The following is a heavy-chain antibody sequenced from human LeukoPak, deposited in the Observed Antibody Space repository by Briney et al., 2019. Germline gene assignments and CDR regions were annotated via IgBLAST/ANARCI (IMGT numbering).Heavy chain of an antibody. CDR3: AKDCNGGNCYIDY. CDR2: MSGRGVST. CDR1: GFTFTNYA. D-gene: IGHD2-15*01. Sequence: PGGSLRLSCAASGFTFTNYAMSWVRQAPGKGLEWVSGMSGRGVSTYYADSVKGRFTISSDNSKNTLYLQMNSLRAEDTAINYCAKDCNGGNCYIDYWGQGTLVTVAS. V-gene: IGHV3-23*01. J-gene: IGHJ4*02.